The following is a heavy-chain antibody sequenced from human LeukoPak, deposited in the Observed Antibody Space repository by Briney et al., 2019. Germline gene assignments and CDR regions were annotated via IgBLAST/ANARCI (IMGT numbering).Heavy chain of an antibody. V-gene: IGHV3-15*01. CDR3: AKDFSSEGPEVNRRAWIQLWLPHY. CDR1: GFTFRKAW. D-gene: IGHD5-18*01. Sequence: GGSLRLSCVASGFTFRKAWLSWVRQAPGRGPEWIARIKSETDGGTTDYAAPVKGTFTISRDDSKNTLYLQMNSLRAEDTAVYYCAKDFSSEGPEVNRRAWIQLWLPHYWGQGALVTVSS. J-gene: IGHJ4*02. CDR2: IKSETDGGTT.